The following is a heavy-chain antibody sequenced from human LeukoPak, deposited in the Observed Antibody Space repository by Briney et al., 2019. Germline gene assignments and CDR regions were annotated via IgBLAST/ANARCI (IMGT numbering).Heavy chain of an antibody. D-gene: IGHD2/OR15-2a*01. CDR1: EYRFTRYW. CDR2: IYPADSDT. Sequence: GESLKISCKGSEYRFTRYWIGWVGQMPGKGLAWMGIIYPADSDTRYSPSFQGQVTISVDKSINTAYLQWSTLRASDTAMYYCARNDHNSTDFATWGQGTLVTVSS. J-gene: IGHJ5*02. V-gene: IGHV5-51*01. CDR3: ARNDHNSTDFAT.